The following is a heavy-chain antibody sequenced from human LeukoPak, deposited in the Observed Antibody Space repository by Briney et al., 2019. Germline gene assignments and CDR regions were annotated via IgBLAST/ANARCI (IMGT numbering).Heavy chain of an antibody. V-gene: IGHV1-69*01. J-gene: IGHJ5*02. CDR1: GGTFSSYA. CDR2: IIPIFGTA. D-gene: IGHD3-10*01. Sequence: ASVKVSCKASGGTFSSYAISWVRQAPGQGLEWMGGIIPIFGTANYAQKFQGRVTITADESTSTAYMELSSLRSEDTAVYYCARDNSHPTTGVFGVRVYWFDPWGQGTLVTVSS. CDR3: ARDNSHPTTGVFGVRVYWFDP.